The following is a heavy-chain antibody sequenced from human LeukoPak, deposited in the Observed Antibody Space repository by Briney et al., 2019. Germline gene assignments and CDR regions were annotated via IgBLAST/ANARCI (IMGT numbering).Heavy chain of an antibody. Sequence: ASVKVSCKASGGTFSSYAISWVRQAPGQGLEWMGGIIPIFGTANYAQKFQGRVTITADESTSTAYMELSSLRSEDTAVYYCARGGSSYGWFDYWGQGTLVTVSS. V-gene: IGHV1-69*01. J-gene: IGHJ4*02. CDR1: GGTFSSYA. CDR2: IIPIFGTA. D-gene: IGHD5-18*01. CDR3: ARGGSSYGWFDY.